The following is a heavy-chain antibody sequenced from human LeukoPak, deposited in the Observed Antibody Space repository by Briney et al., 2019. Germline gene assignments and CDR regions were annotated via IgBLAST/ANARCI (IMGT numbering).Heavy chain of an antibody. V-gene: IGHV1-2*02. CDR1: GYTFTGYY. CDR2: INPNSGGT. D-gene: IGHD4-11*01. CDR3: ARSRWGTVKSGDAFDI. J-gene: IGHJ3*02. Sequence: ASVKVSCKASGYTFTGYYMHWVRQAPGQGLEWMGWINPNSGGTNYAQKFQGRVTMTRDTSISTAYMELSRLRSDDTAVYYCARSRWGTVKSGDAFDIWGQGTMVTVSS.